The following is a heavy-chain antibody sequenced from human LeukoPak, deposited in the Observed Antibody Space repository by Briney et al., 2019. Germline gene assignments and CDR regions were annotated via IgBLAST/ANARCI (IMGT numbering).Heavy chain of an antibody. D-gene: IGHD6-13*01. Sequence: SETLSLTCAVYGGSFSGYYWSWIRQPPGKGLEWIGEINHSGSTNYNPSLKSRVTISVDTSKNQFSLKLSSVTAADTAVYYCAKAPGAASYYYYYGMGVWGQGTTVTVSS. CDR2: INHSGST. J-gene: IGHJ6*02. V-gene: IGHV4-34*01. CDR3: AKAPGAASYYYYYGMGV. CDR1: GGSFSGYY.